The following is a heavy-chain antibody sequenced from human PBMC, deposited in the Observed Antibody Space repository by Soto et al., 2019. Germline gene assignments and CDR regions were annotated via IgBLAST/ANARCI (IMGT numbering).Heavy chain of an antibody. J-gene: IGHJ4*02. CDR2: ISWNSGSI. D-gene: IGHD1-26*01. CDR3: AKEGSYGDYLGY. Sequence: EVQLVESGGGLVQPGRSLRLSCAASGFTFDDYAMHWVRQAPGKGLEWVSGISWNSGSIGYADSVKGRFTISRDNAKNSLYLQMNSLRAEDTALYYCAKEGSYGDYLGYWGQGTLVTVSS. V-gene: IGHV3-9*01. CDR1: GFTFDDYA.